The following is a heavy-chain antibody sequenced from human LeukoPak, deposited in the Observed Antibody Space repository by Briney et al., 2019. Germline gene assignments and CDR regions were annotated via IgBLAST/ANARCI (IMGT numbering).Heavy chain of an antibody. CDR1: GFTFSSYA. V-gene: IGHV3-23*01. D-gene: IGHD2-21*01. CDR3: AKDLNARVFPSCPDF. CDR2: ISGRGGST. Sequence: PGGSLRLSCAASGFTFSSYAMSWVRQAPGKGLEWGSAISGRGGSTYYADSVKGRFTISRDNFKNTLYLQMSSLRAENTAIYYCAKDLNARVFPSCPDFWGQGTLVTVSS. J-gene: IGHJ4*02.